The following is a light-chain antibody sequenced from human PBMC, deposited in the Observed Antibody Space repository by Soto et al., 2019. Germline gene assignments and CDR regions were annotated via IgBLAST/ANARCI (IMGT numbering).Light chain of an antibody. J-gene: IGLJ3*02. CDR2: EDN. CDR1: SGSIGSSY. CDR3: QSYDTSNPLV. V-gene: IGLV6-57*01. Sequence: NFMLTQPHSVSASPGETVTISCTRSSGSIGSSYVQWYQQRPGSSPTTVIFEDNQRPTGVPVRFSGSIDSSSNSASLVISGLRTEDEADYYCQSYDTSNPLVFGGGTKLTVL.